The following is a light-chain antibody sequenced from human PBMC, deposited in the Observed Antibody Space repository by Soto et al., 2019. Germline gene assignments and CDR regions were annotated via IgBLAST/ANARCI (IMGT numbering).Light chain of an antibody. Sequence: QSALTQPPSASGSPGQSVTISCTGTSSDVGAYNYVSWYQQYPGKAPKLMIYEVTKRPSGVPDRFSGSKSGNTASLTVSGLQAEDEEDYYCTSYVGNDIWVFGGGTKVTVL. J-gene: IGLJ3*02. V-gene: IGLV2-8*01. CDR2: EVT. CDR1: SSDVGAYNY. CDR3: TSYVGNDIWV.